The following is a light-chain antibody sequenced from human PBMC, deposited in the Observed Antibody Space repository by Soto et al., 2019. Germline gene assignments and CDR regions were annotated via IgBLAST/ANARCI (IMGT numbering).Light chain of an antibody. CDR1: QNIGRN. CDR3: QQRYSIPLT. J-gene: IGKJ4*01. CDR2: TVS. V-gene: IGKV1-39*01. Sequence: DIQMTQSPSSLSTSVGDRVTITCRASQNIGRNLNWYQQKPGKAPKLLIYTVSNLQTGVPLRFSGRGSGTEFTLTISALQPEDFATYYCQQRYSIPLTFGGGTKVDIK.